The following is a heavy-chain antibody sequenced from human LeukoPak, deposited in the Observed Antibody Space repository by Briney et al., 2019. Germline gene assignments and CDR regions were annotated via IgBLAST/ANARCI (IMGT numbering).Heavy chain of an antibody. V-gene: IGHV1-2*02. CDR3: ARVLSPHYYDILTGYAFDI. D-gene: IGHD3-9*01. Sequence: ASVKVSCKASGYTFTGYYMHWVRQAPGQGLEWMGWINPNSGGTNYAQKFQGRVTMTRDTSISTAYMELSRLRSDDTAVYYCARVLSPHYYDILTGYAFDIWGQGTIVTVSS. J-gene: IGHJ3*02. CDR2: INPNSGGT. CDR1: GYTFTGYY.